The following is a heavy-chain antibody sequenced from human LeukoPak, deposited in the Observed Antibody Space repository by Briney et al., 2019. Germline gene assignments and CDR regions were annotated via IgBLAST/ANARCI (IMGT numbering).Heavy chain of an antibody. D-gene: IGHD6-19*01. Sequence: GGSLSLSCAASGFTFSGYAMHWVRQASGKGLEWLGRIRSKANSYATAYGASVECRFTISRDDSKNTGYLQTNSLITEDTAVYFCTALGIATAGMDYWGQGTLVTVSS. J-gene: IGHJ4*02. V-gene: IGHV3-73*01. CDR1: GFTFSGYA. CDR3: TALGIATAGMDY. CDR2: IRSKANSYAT.